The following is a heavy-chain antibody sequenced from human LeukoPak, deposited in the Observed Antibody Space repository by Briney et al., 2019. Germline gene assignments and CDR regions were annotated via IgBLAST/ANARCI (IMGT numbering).Heavy chain of an antibody. V-gene: IGHV3-7*01. CDR2: IKQGGSEK. CDR3: AKDLEREGYNFFMDV. J-gene: IGHJ6*03. CDR1: GFTFGTFW. D-gene: IGHD5-24*01. Sequence: GGSLRLSCEASGFTFGTFWMSWVRQAPGKGLEWVANIKQGGSEKNYVDSVKGRFTIARDDAKNSLYLQMNSLRAEDTAVYYCAKDLEREGYNFFMDVWGKGTTVTVSS.